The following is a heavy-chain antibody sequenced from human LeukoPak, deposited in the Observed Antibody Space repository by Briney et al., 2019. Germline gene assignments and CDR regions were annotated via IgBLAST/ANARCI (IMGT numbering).Heavy chain of an antibody. CDR1: GYTFTSYG. Sequence: ASVKVSCKASGYTFTSYGISWVRQAPGQGLEWMGWISAYNGNTNYAQKLQGRVTMTTDTSTSTAYMELRSLRSDDTAVYYCAKSNAKYYYYGMDVWGQGTTVTVSS. V-gene: IGHV1-18*01. J-gene: IGHJ6*02. D-gene: IGHD7-27*01. CDR3: AKSNAKYYYYGMDV. CDR2: ISAYNGNT.